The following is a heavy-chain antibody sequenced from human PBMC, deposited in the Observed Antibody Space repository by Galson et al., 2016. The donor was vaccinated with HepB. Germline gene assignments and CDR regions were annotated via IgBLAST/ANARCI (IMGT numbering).Heavy chain of an antibody. CDR2: INAGNGNT. Sequence: SVKVSCKASGYTFISYAMHCVRQAPGQRLEWMGWINAGNGNTKYSQKFQGRVTITRDTSASTAYMEVSSLRSEDTAVYYCARGTVYYYDSSGYRSYYYYGMDVWGQGTTVTVSS. CDR3: ARGTVYYYDSSGYRSYYYYGMDV. D-gene: IGHD3-22*01. CDR1: GYTFISYA. J-gene: IGHJ6*02. V-gene: IGHV1-3*01.